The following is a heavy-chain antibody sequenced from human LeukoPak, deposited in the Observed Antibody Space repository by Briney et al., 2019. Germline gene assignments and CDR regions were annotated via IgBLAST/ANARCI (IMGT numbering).Heavy chain of an antibody. CDR2: ISGSGGST. Sequence: GASLRLSCAASGFTFSSYAMSWVRQAPGKGLEWVSAISGSGGSTYYADSVKGRFTISRDNSKNTLYLQMNSLRAEDTAVYYCARRDILTEVLDYWGQGTLVTVSS. J-gene: IGHJ4*02. CDR3: ARRDILTEVLDY. D-gene: IGHD3-9*01. CDR1: GFTFSSYA. V-gene: IGHV3-23*01.